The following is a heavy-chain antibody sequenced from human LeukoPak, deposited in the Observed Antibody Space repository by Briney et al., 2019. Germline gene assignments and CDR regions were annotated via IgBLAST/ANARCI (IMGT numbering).Heavy chain of an antibody. CDR3: AREDPQTTVPEGMDV. CDR1: GGSISYYY. V-gene: IGHV4-59*01. CDR2: IYYSETT. D-gene: IGHD4-17*01. J-gene: IGHJ6*02. Sequence: SETLSLTCTVSGGSISYYYWSWIRQSPGKGLEWIGYIYYSETTNYNPSLKSRVTISVDTSKNQFSLQLRSVTAADTAVYYCAREDPQTTVPEGMDVWGQGTTVTVSS.